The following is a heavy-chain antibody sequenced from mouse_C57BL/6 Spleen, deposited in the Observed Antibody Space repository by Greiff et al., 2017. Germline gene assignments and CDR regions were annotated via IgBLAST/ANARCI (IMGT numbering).Heavy chain of an antibody. CDR2: IRSKSNNYST. Sequence: EVMLVESGGGLVQPKGSLKLPCAASGFSFNTYAMNWVRQAPGKGLEWVARIRSKSNNYSTYYADSVKDRFTISRDDSESMLYLQMNNLKTEDTAMYYCVRGMSMDYWGQGTSVTVSS. CDR1: GFSFNTYA. V-gene: IGHV10-1*01. CDR3: VRGMSMDY. J-gene: IGHJ4*01.